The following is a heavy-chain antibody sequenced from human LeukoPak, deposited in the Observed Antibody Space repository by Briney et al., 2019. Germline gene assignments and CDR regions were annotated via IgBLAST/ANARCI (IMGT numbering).Heavy chain of an antibody. J-gene: IGHJ4*02. V-gene: IGHV3-21*05. CDR2: ISSSSYI. CDR1: GFTFSSYE. D-gene: IGHD2-2*01. CDR3: ARGGQYCSSTSCYLADY. Sequence: NPGGSLRLSCAASGFTFSSYEMNWVRQAPGKGLEWVSYISSSSYIYYADSVKGRFTISRDNAKNSLYLQMNSLRAEDTAVYYCARGGQYCSSTSCYLADYWGQGTLVTVSS.